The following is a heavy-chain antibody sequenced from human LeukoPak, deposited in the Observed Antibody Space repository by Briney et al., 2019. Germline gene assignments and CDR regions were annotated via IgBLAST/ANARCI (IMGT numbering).Heavy chain of an antibody. V-gene: IGHV4-59*01. CDR1: GGSISGYY. D-gene: IGHD3-10*01. CDR2: MHYTRDI. Sequence: SETLSLTCTVSGGSISGYYWSWIRQPPGKGLEWIGHMHYTRDINYNPIFKSRVTISGDSSKKQFSLKVNSVTAADTAVYYCVRDTFYYDSGSFVDGLDVWGQGTTVTVSS. CDR3: VRDTFYYDSGSFVDGLDV. J-gene: IGHJ6*02.